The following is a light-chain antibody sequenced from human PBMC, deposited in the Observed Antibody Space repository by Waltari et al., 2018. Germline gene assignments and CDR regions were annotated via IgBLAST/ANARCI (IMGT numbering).Light chain of an antibody. J-gene: IGKJ1*01. V-gene: IGKV4-1*01. CDR1: QSLLHSSNNKNY. CDR2: WAS. Sequence: DIVMTQSPDSLAVSLGERATINCKSSQSLLHSSNNKNYLALYQQKPGHPPELLFYWASTRESGVPDRFSGSGSGTDFTLTISSLQAEDVAVFYCQQYYSPPWTFGQGTKVEIK. CDR3: QQYYSPPWT.